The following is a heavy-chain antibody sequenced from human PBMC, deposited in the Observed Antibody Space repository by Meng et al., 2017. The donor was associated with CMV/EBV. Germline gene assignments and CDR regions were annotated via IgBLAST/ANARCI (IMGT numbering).Heavy chain of an antibody. CDR3: AKVASRPWEDSSWGDY. CDR2: IRYDGSNK. J-gene: IGHJ4*02. CDR1: GFTFSSYG. Sequence: GESLKISCAASGFTFSSYGMHWVRQAPGKGLEWVAFIRYDGSNKYYADSVKGRFTISRDNSKNTLYLQMNSLRAEDTAVYYCAKVASRPWEDSSWGDYWGQGTLGTVSS. D-gene: IGHD2-2*01. V-gene: IGHV3-30*02.